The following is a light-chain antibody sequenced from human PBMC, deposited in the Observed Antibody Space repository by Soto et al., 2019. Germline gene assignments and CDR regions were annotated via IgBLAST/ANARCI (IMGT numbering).Light chain of an antibody. J-gene: IGKJ4*01. CDR2: DAS. V-gene: IGKV3-11*01. Sequence: EIVLTQSPATLSLSPGERATLSCRASQSVSSYLAWYQQKPGQAPRLLIYDASNRATGIPARFSGSGSGTDFPPPISRLEPEDFAVYYCQQRSNWPLTFGGGTKVEIK. CDR3: QQRSNWPLT. CDR1: QSVSSY.